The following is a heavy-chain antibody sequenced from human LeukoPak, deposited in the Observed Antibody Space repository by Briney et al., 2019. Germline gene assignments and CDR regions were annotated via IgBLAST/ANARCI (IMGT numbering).Heavy chain of an antibody. V-gene: IGHV3-30*04. CDR3: AKASWIP. J-gene: IGHJ5*02. D-gene: IGHD5-12*01. Sequence: GRSLRLSCAASGFTFSSYAMHWVRQAPGKGLEWVAVISYDGSNKYYADSVKGRFTISRDNSKNTLYLQMNSLRAEDTAVYYCAKASWIPWGQGTLVTVSS. CDR1: GFTFSSYA. CDR2: ISYDGSNK.